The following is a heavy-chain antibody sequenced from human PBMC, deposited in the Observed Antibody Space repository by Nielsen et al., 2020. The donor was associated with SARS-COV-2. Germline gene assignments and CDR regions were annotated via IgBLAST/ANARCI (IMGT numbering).Heavy chain of an antibody. CDR3: AKDRTEYYDVLTGYLDH. CDR1: GFTFSNYG. D-gene: IGHD3-9*01. Sequence: GGSLRLSCAAFGFTFSNYGMHWVRQAPGKGLEWVSVTSYDGSKTYYADSVKGRFTFSRDNFKNTLYLQMNSLRAGDTAVYYCAKDRTEYYDVLTGYLDHWGQGTLVTVPS. J-gene: IGHJ4*02. CDR2: TSYDGSKT. V-gene: IGHV3-30*18.